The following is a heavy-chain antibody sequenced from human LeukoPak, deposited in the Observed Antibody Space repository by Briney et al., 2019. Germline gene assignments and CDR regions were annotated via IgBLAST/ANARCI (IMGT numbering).Heavy chain of an antibody. Sequence: GGSLRLSCAASGFTFSSHSMNWVRQAPGKGLEWVLSISSSSSYIYYADSVKGRFTISRDNAKNSLYLQMNSLRAEDTAVYYCARDRLHYYDSSGYYPDAFDIWGQGTMVTVSS. CDR3: ARDRLHYYDSSGYYPDAFDI. V-gene: IGHV3-21*01. CDR1: GFTFSSHS. CDR2: ISSSSSYI. J-gene: IGHJ3*02. D-gene: IGHD3-22*01.